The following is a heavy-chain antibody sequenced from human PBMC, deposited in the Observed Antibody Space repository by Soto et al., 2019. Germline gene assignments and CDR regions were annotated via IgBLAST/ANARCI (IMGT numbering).Heavy chain of an antibody. CDR2: ISYDGSNK. CDR3: ASRIGFWGSSFGGFDP. V-gene: IGHV3-30-3*01. D-gene: IGHD6-13*01. Sequence: QVQLVESGGGVVQPGRSLRLSCAASGFTFSSYAMHWVRQAPGKGLEWVAVISYDGSNKYYADSVKGRFTISRDNSKNTLYLQMNSLRAEDTAVYYCASRIGFWGSSFGGFDPWGQGTLVTVSS. J-gene: IGHJ5*02. CDR1: GFTFSSYA.